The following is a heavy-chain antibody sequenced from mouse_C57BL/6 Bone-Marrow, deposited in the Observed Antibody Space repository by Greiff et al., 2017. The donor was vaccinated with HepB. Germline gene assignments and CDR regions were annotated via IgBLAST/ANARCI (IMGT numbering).Heavy chain of an antibody. CDR3: ARNYYGSSYNWYFDV. Sequence: EVKLVESGGGLVKPGGSLKLSCAASGFTFSDYGMHWVRQAPEKGLEWVAYISSGSSTIYYADTVKGRFTISRDNAKNTLFLQMTSLRSGDTAMYYCARNYYGSSYNWYFDVWGTGTTVTVSS. J-gene: IGHJ1*03. D-gene: IGHD1-1*01. V-gene: IGHV5-17*01. CDR1: GFTFSDYG. CDR2: ISSGSSTI.